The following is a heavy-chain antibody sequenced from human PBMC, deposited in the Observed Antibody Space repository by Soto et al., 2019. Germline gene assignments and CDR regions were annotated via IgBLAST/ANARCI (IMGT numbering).Heavy chain of an antibody. V-gene: IGHV5-51*01. D-gene: IGHD2-2*01. CDR3: ARHYCSSTSCYPVYYYYYGMDV. CDR2: IYPGDPDT. J-gene: IGHJ6*02. Sequence: HGESLKISCKGSGYSFTSYWIGWVRQMPGKGLEWMGIIYPGDPDTRYSPSFQGQVTISADKSISTAYLQWSSLKASDTAMYYCARHYCSSTSCYPVYYYYYGMDVWGQGTTVTVSS. CDR1: GYSFTSYW.